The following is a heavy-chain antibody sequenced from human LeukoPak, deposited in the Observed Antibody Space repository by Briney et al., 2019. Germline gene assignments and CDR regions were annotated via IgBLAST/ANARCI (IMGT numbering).Heavy chain of an antibody. D-gene: IGHD6-6*01. V-gene: IGHV3-48*01. CDR3: ARGGSIAARRPAPYFDY. Sequence: ETLSLTCTVSDGSITNYDWSWVRQPPGKGLEWVSYISSSSSTIYYADSVKGRFTISRDNAKNSLYLQMNSLRAEDTAVYYCARGGSIAARRPAPYFDYWGQGTLVTVSS. CDR1: DGSITNYD. CDR2: ISSSSSTI. J-gene: IGHJ4*02.